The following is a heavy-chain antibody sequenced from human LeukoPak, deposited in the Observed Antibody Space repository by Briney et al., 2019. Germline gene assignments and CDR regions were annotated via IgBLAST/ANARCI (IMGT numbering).Heavy chain of an antibody. J-gene: IGHJ4*02. CDR1: GFIFSHYG. V-gene: IGHV3-33*06. D-gene: IGHD4-11*01. CDR3: AKDAERGFDYSNSLEK. CDR2: IWNDGSSQ. Sequence: GGSLRLSCAASGFIFSHYGMHWVRQAPGKGLEWVAVIWNDGSSQYYADSVKGRFTVSRDNSQKTLYLQMNSLRPEDTAVYYCAKDAERGFDYSNSLEKWGQGTLVTVSS.